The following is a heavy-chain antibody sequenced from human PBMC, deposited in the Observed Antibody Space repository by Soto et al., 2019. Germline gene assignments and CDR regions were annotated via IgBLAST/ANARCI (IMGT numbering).Heavy chain of an antibody. Sequence: QLVESGVGLVKPGGSLRLSCEASRFRFSDYYMSWVREAPGKGLEWVSFISSSGTTIYYADSVKGRFTISRDNAKNSLFLQMNSLRVEDTAVYYCASSEGNYYYYGMDVWGQGTTVTVSS. CDR1: RFRFSDYY. J-gene: IGHJ6*02. CDR2: ISSSGTTI. V-gene: IGHV3-11*01. CDR3: ASSEGNYYYYGMDV.